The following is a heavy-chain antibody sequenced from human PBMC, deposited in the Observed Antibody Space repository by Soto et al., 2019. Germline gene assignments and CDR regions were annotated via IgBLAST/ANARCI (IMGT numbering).Heavy chain of an antibody. D-gene: IGHD4-17*01. V-gene: IGHV4-34*01. CDR2: INHSGST. Sequence: PSETLSLTCTVSGGSISTYYWSWIRQPPGKGLEWIGEINHSGSTNYNPSLKSRVTISVDTSKNQFSLKLSSVTAADTAVYYCARAKTSGYGDVYYFDYWGQGTLVTVSS. CDR1: GGSISTYY. J-gene: IGHJ4*02. CDR3: ARAKTSGYGDVYYFDY.